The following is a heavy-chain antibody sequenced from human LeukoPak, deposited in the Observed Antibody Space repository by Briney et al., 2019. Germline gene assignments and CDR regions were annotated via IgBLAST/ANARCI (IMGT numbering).Heavy chain of an antibody. J-gene: IGHJ6*02. CDR3: ARGSPNYYYAMDV. V-gene: IGHV4-59*01. D-gene: IGHD2-15*01. Sequence: SETLSLTCTVSRDSISGYYWSWIRQTPGKGLEWIGYHYYSGSTNYNPSLKSRVTISVDTSKNQFSLKLSSVTAADTALYYCARGSPNYYYAMDVWGQGTTVTVSS. CDR1: RDSISGYY. CDR2: HYYSGST.